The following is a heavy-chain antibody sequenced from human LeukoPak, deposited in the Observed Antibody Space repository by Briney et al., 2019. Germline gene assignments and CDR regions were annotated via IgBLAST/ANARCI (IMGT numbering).Heavy chain of an antibody. Sequence: GGSLRLSCAASGFTFSSYNMNWVRQAPGKGLGWVSFITSSSGHIYYADSVKGRFTISRDNAKNSLYLQMNSLRAEDTAVYYCARDHGGGWYGDHFDYWGQGTLVTVSS. CDR3: ARDHGGGWYGDHFDY. CDR1: GFTFSSYN. J-gene: IGHJ4*02. D-gene: IGHD6-19*01. V-gene: IGHV3-21*06. CDR2: ITSSSGHI.